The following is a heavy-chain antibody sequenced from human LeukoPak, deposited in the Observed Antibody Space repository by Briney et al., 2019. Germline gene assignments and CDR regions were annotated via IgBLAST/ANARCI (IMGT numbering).Heavy chain of an antibody. CDR1: GFTFSSYS. V-gene: IGHV3-21*01. J-gene: IGHJ4*02. Sequence: GGSLRLSCAVSGFTFSSYSMTWVRQAPGKGLEWVSSISSSSGYKYYADSVKGRFTISRDNAKNSLYLQMDSLRAEDAAVYYCARTSGESTAALRAPFDYWGQGTLATVST. CDR2: ISSSSGYK. CDR3: ARTSGESTAALRAPFDY. D-gene: IGHD6-6*01.